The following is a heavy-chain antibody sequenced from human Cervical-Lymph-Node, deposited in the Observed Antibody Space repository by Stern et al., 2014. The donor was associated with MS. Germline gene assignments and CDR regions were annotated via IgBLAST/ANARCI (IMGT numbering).Heavy chain of an antibody. Sequence: QVQLQESGPGLVKPSETLSLTCTVSGGSIITGGYYWGWVRQAPGKGLEWVGSMFYYGSTFYNPSLKSRVTIDVDTSKSQFSLKVISVIAADTAVYYCARHHRRYSGYDNYFDLWGQGTLVTVSS. CDR2: MFYYGST. CDR1: GGSIITGGYY. V-gene: IGHV4-39*01. CDR3: ARHHRRYSGYDNYFDL. J-gene: IGHJ4*02. D-gene: IGHD5-12*01.